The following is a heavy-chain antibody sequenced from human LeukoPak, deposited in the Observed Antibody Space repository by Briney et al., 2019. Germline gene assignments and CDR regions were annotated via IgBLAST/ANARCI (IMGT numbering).Heavy chain of an antibody. V-gene: IGHV3-72*01. CDR1: GFTFSDHY. CDR2: TRNKANSYTT. Sequence: GGSLRLSCAASGFTFSDHYMDWVRQAPGKGLEWVGRTRNKANSYTTEYAASVKGRFTISRDDSKNSLYLQMNSLKTEDTAVYYCAREWVGSSWPYYYYYYMDVWGKGTRSPSP. CDR3: AREWVGSSWPYYYYYYMDV. J-gene: IGHJ6*03. D-gene: IGHD6-13*01.